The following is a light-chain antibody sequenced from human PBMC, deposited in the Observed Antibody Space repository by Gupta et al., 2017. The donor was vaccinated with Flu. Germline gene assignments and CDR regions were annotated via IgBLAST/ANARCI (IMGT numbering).Light chain of an antibody. CDR1: QSVSSN. V-gene: IGKV3-15*01. Sequence: VMTQSPVTLSVSPGERATLSCRASQSVSSNSAWYQQKPGQSPRLLMYGASTRATGIPARFSGSGSGTEFTLTISSLQSEDFAVYYCQQYNIWPWTFGQGTKVEIK. CDR2: GAS. J-gene: IGKJ1*01. CDR3: QQYNIWPWT.